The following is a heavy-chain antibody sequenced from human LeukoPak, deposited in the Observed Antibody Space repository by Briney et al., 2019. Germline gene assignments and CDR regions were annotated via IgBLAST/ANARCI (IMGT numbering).Heavy chain of an antibody. J-gene: IGHJ5*02. Sequence: GESLKISCKGSGYSFTSYWISWVRQMPGKGLEWMGRIDPSDSYTNYSPSFQGHVTISADKSISTAYLQWSSLKASDTAMYYCARSFYDISTGYNNWFDPWGQGTLVTVSS. D-gene: IGHD3-9*01. CDR1: GYSFTSYW. V-gene: IGHV5-10-1*01. CDR3: ARSFYDISTGYNNWFDP. CDR2: IDPSDSYT.